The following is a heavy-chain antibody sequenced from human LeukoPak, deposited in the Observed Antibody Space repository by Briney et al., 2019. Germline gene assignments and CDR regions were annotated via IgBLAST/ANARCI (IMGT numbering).Heavy chain of an antibody. D-gene: IGHD2-2*01. V-gene: IGHV3-48*01. CDR3: ARIPGTTSKDIVVVPAAISADNWFDP. Sequence: GGSLRLSCAASGFTFSSYSMNWVRQAPGKGLEWVSYISSSSSTIYYADSVKGRFTISRDNAKNSLYLQMNSLRAEDTAVYYCARIPGTTSKDIVVVPAAISADNWFDPWGQGTLVTVSS. CDR1: GFTFSSYS. CDR2: ISSSSSTI. J-gene: IGHJ5*02.